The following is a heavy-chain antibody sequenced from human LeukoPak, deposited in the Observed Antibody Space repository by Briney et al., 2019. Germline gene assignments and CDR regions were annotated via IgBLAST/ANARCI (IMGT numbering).Heavy chain of an antibody. CDR3: AKDGNWARFEN. J-gene: IGHJ4*02. D-gene: IGHD7-27*01. CDR2: IKQDGSEK. Sequence: GGSLRLSCAASGFTFSSYWMSWVRQAPGKGLEWVANIKQDGSEKYYVDSVKGRFPISRDNSKNTLYLQMNSPRAEDTAAYYCAKDGNWARFENWGQGTLVTVSS. V-gene: IGHV3-7*03. CDR1: GFTFSSYW.